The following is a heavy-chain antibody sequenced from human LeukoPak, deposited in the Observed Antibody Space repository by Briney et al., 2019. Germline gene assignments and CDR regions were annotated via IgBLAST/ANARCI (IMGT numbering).Heavy chain of an antibody. CDR3: ARRGGYSGYGPFDH. CDR1: GGSIFSYY. J-gene: IGHJ4*02. V-gene: IGHV4-59*01. CDR2: IYYSGST. D-gene: IGHD5-12*01. Sequence: SETLSLTCTVSGGSIFSYYWSWIRQPPGKGLEWIGYIYYSGSTNYNPSLKSRVTISVDTSKNQFSLKLSSVAPADAAVYYCARRGGYSGYGPFDHWGQGTLVIVSS.